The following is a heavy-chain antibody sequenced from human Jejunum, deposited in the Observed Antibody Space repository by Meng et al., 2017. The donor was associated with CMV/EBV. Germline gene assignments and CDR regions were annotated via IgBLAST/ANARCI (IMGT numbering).Heavy chain of an antibody. CDR3: ARAYSRAYDY. CDR2: ISSNGGST. V-gene: IGHV3-64*02. J-gene: IGHJ4*02. D-gene: IGHD3-16*01. CDR1: GFTFSSYG. Sequence: WAASGFTFSSYGMHWVRQAPGKGLEYVSAISSNGGSTYYADSVKGRFTISRDNSKNTLYLQMGSLRTEDMAVYYCARAYSRAYDYWGQGTLVTVSS.